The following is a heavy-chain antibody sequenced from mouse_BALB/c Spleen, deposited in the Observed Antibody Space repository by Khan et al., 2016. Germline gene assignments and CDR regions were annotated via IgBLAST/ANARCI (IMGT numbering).Heavy chain of an antibody. Sequence: VQLQESGPGLVKPSQSLSLTCTVTGSSITSDYAWNWIRQFPGTKLEWMGYISYSGSTSYHRALKSRVSITRDTAKSQFFVQLYSVTTEDTATYYRARSMITTGFAYWGQGTLVTVSA. V-gene: IGHV3-2*02. CDR3: ARSMITTGFAY. CDR1: GSSITSDYA. D-gene: IGHD2-4*01. J-gene: IGHJ3*01. CDR2: ISYSGST.